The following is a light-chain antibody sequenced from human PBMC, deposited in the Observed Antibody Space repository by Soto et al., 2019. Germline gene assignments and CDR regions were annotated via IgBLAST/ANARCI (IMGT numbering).Light chain of an antibody. CDR3: ETWDFNTRV. CDR2: LEGSGSY. CDR1: SGHSSYI. V-gene: IGLV4-60*02. J-gene: IGLJ3*02. Sequence: QPVLTQSSSASASLGSSVKLTCTLSSGHSSYIIAWHQQQPGKAPRYLMKLEGSGSYNKGSGVPDRFSGSSSGADRYLTISNLQFEDEADYYCETWDFNTRVFSGGTKLTVL.